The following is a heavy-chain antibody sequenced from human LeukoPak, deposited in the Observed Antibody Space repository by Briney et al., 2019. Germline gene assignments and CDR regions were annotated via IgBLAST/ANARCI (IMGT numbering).Heavy chain of an antibody. V-gene: IGHV3-21*01. D-gene: IGHD5-12*01. J-gene: IGHJ4*02. CDR2: ISSSSSYI. CDR3: ARQGGDSGYDHYFDY. Sequence: PGGSLRLSCAASGFTFSSYSMNWVRQAPGKGLEWVSYISSSSSYIYYTDSVKSRFTISRDNAKNSLYLQINSLRAEDTAVYYCARQGGDSGYDHYFDYGGQGTLVPVSS. CDR1: GFTFSSYS.